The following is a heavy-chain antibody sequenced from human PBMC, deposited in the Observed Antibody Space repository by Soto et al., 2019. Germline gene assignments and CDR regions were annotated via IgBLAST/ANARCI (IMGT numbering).Heavy chain of an antibody. CDR1: GFTFSSYV. J-gene: IGHJ4*02. Sequence: QVHLLESGGGVVQPGRSLRLSCATSGFTFSSYVMHWVRQAPGKGLEWVAAIWSDGSNKYYTDSVKGRFTISRDNSKNTLYMEMNSLRDEDMAVYNCARESGSYHFDYGGQGTLVTVSS. V-gene: IGHV3-33*01. D-gene: IGHD1-26*01. CDR2: IWSDGSNK. CDR3: ARESGSYHFDY.